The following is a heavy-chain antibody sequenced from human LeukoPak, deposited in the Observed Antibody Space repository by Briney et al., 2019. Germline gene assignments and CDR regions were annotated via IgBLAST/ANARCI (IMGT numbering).Heavy chain of an antibody. CDR1: GFTFSSYW. D-gene: IGHD2-2*01. CDR3: VRGYCSSTSCFHSIFDF. J-gene: IGHJ4*02. Sequence: PGGSLRLSCAASGFTFSSYWMSWVRQAPGKGLEWVANKKEDGSEKYYVDSVKGRFTISRDNAKNSLYLQMNSLRAEDTAVYYCVRGYCSSTSCFHSIFDFWGQGTLVTVSS. CDR2: KKEDGSEK. V-gene: IGHV3-7*04.